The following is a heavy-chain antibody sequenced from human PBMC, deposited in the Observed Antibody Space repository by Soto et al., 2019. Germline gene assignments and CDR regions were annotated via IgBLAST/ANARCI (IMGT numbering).Heavy chain of an antibody. D-gene: IGHD4-4*01. J-gene: IGHJ6*02. CDR1: GYSFTSYW. Sequence: PGESLKISCKGSGYSFTSYWIGWVRQMPGKGLEWMGIIYPGDSDTRYSPSFQGQVTISADKSISTAYLQWSSLKASDTAMYYCARVGPVTTHRNGMDVWGQGTTVTVSS. CDR2: IYPGDSDT. CDR3: ARVGPVTTHRNGMDV. V-gene: IGHV5-51*01.